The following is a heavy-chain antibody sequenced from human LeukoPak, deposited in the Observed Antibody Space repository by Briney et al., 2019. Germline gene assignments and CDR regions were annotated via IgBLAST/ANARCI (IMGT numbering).Heavy chain of an antibody. V-gene: IGHV1-46*01. J-gene: IGHJ4*02. Sequence: GASVKCPCTASGYTFTSFYMHWVRQAPGQGLEWMGIFNPSGSSTTYAQKFQGRVTMTRDTSTSIVYMELSSLGSEDTAVYYCARAGENYYDFYYWGQGTLATVSS. CDR1: GYTFTSFY. CDR2: FNPSGSST. D-gene: IGHD1-26*01. CDR3: ARAGENYYDFYY.